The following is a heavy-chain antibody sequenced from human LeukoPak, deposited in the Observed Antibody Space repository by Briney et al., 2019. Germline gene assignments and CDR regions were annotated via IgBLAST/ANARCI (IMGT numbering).Heavy chain of an antibody. V-gene: IGHV1-2*02. Sequence: ASVKVSCKASGYTFTGYYMHWVRQAPGRGLEWMGWINPNSGGTNYAQKFQGRVTMTRDTSISTAYMELSRLRSDDTAVYYCARDFWSGYYFLDYWGQGTLVTVSS. D-gene: IGHD3-3*01. CDR3: ARDFWSGYYFLDY. CDR2: INPNSGGT. CDR1: GYTFTGYY. J-gene: IGHJ4*02.